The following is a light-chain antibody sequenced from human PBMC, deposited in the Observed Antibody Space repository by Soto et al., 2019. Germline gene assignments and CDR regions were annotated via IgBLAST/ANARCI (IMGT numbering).Light chain of an antibody. CDR3: GTWDSSLSAVL. V-gene: IGLV1-51*01. CDR2: DNN. J-gene: IGLJ2*01. CDR1: SSNIGINY. Sequence: QSVLTQPPSVSAASGQKVTISCSGSSSNIGINYVSWYQQLPRTAPRLLIYDNNKRPSGIPDRFSGSRSGTSATLVITGLQAGDEADYYCGTWDSSLSAVLFGGGTKLTVL.